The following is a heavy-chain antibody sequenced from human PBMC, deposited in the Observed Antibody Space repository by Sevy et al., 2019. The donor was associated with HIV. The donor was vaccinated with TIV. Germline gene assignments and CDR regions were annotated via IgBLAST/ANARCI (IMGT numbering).Heavy chain of an antibody. D-gene: IGHD3-9*01. Sequence: SETLSLTCTVSAGSISSDSYFWNWIRQPAGKGLEWIGRIHASGSTIYNPSLKSRVTMSVDKSKSQFSLRLTSVTAADSVVYFCARERGSNILTLGLDFWGQGSLVTVSS. J-gene: IGHJ4*02. CDR2: IHASGST. CDR1: AGSISSDSYF. V-gene: IGHV4-61*02. CDR3: ARERGSNILTLGLDF.